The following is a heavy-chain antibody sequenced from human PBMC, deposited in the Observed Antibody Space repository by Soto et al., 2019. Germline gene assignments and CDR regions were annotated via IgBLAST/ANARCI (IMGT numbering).Heavy chain of an antibody. D-gene: IGHD6-25*01. CDR2: INPGTGAT. J-gene: IGHJ3*02. CDR3: ARDHIAAADTYALDI. Sequence: ASVKVSCKASGYTFSSYYMHWVRQAPGQGLEWVGLINPGTGATTYAQKFQGRATMTSDTSTSTVYMELRSLTPEDTAVYYCARDHIAAADTYALDIWGQGTMVTVSS. V-gene: IGHV1-46*01. CDR1: GYTFSSYY.